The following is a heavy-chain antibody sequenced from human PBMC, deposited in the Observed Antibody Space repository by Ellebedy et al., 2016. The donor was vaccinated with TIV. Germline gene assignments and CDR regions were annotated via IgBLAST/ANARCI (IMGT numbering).Heavy chain of an antibody. V-gene: IGHV4-59*01. D-gene: IGHD4-23*01. Sequence: MPSETLSLTCAVSGDSINSYYWSWIRHSPGKGLAWIGYIYYNGRTSYNPSLKSRVTISLATSKDQFSLKLTSLTAADTALYYCARDSGTVVTLWGQGTPVTVSA. CDR1: GDSINSYY. J-gene: IGHJ4*02. CDR2: IYYNGRT. CDR3: ARDSGTVVTL.